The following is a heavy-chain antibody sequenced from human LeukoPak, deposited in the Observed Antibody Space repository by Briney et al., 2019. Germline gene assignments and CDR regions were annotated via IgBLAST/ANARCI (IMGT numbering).Heavy chain of an antibody. Sequence: PSETLSLTCTVSGGSIRSYYWSWIRQPPGKGLEWIGYIYYSGSTNYNPSLKSRVTISVDTSKNQFSLKLSSVTAADTAVYYCARGRSIVGALFQHWGQGTLVTVSS. V-gene: IGHV4-59*08. CDR3: ARGRSIVGALFQH. CDR2: IYYSGST. D-gene: IGHD1-26*01. CDR1: GGSIRSYY. J-gene: IGHJ1*01.